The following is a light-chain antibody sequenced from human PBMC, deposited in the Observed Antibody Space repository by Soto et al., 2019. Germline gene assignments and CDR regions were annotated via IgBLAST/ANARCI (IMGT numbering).Light chain of an antibody. V-gene: IGLV2-14*03. CDR2: DVS. CDR1: NSDVGGYDY. Sequence: QSALTQPASVSGSPGQSITISCTGTNSDVGGYDYVSWYQQHPGKAPKLLIYDVSKRPSGLFNRFSGSKSGNTASLTISGLLTEDEADYYCSSFTGSTTWVFGGGTKLTVL. CDR3: SSFTGSTTWV. J-gene: IGLJ3*02.